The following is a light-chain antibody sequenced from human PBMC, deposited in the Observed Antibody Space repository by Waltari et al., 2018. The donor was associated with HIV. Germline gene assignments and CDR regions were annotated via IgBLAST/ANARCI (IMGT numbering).Light chain of an antibody. CDR3: QQYTIYSYT. J-gene: IGKJ2*01. Sequence: DIQMTQSPSTLSASVGARVPITCRASPNVDNWLAWYQQKPGKGPKLLISKASDLESGVPSRSSGSGFGTEFTLTISSLQPDDFATYYCQQYTIYSYTFGQGTKLEI. CDR2: KAS. V-gene: IGKV1-5*03. CDR1: PNVDNW.